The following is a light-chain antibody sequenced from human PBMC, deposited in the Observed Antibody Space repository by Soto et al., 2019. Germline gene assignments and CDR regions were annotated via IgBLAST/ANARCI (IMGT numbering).Light chain of an antibody. Sequence: DIQLTQSPSVLSVFVGDRVTITCRASQGISSYLAWYQQKQGKAPKLLIYGASTLQSGVPSRCSGSRSGTEFTLTISSLQPADFATYYCQQLNTYPFTCGPGTKVDIK. CDR3: QQLNTYPFT. CDR1: QGISSY. V-gene: IGKV1-9*01. J-gene: IGKJ3*01. CDR2: GAS.